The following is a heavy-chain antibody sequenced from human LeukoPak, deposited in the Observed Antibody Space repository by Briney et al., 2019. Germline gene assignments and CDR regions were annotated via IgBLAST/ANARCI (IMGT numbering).Heavy chain of an antibody. CDR3: AREGGRQWLVQDGMDV. CDR2: ISSSSSYI. J-gene: IGHJ6*02. Sequence: GGSLRLSCAASGFTSSSYSMNWVRQAPGKGLEWVSSISSSSSYIYYADSVKGRFTNSRDNAKNSLYLQINSLRAEDTAVYYCAREGGRQWLVQDGMDVWGQGTTVTVSS. D-gene: IGHD6-19*01. CDR1: GFTSSSYS. V-gene: IGHV3-21*01.